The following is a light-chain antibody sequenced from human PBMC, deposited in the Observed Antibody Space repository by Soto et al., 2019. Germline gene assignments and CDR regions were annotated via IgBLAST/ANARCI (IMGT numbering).Light chain of an antibody. V-gene: IGKV3-11*01. CDR1: QTVSNF. J-gene: IGKJ4*01. CDR3: QQRYNWPLT. Sequence: EIVLTQSPATLSLSPGEGATLSRRASQTVSNFLAWYQQKPGQAPRLLIYDASKRATGIPARFSGSGSGTDFTLTISSLEPEDFAVYYCQQRYNWPLTFGGGTKVDIK. CDR2: DAS.